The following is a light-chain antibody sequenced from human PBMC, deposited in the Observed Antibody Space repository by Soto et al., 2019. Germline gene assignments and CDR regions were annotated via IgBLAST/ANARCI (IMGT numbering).Light chain of an antibody. CDR3: QQYDNLPLT. J-gene: IGKJ4*01. Sequence: DIRMTQSPSSLSASVGGRVTITCQASQDISNYLNWYQQKPGKAPKLLIYDASNLETGVPSRFSGSGSGTDFTFTISSLQPEDIATYYCQQYDNLPLTFGGGTKVEIK. CDR1: QDISNY. CDR2: DAS. V-gene: IGKV1-33*01.